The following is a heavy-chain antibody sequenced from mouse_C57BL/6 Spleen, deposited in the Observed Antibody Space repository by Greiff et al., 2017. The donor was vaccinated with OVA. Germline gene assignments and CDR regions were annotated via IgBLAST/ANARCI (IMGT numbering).Heavy chain of an antibody. CDR3: ATYGSSYSYYFDY. CDR1: GFTFRDYG. D-gene: IGHD1-1*01. CDR2: ISSGSSTI. Sequence: EVHLVESGGGLVKPGGSLKLSCAASGFTFRDYGMHWVRQAPEKGLEWVAYISSGSSTIYYADTVKGRFTISRDNAKNTLFLQMTSLRSEDTAMDYCATYGSSYSYYFDYWGQGTTLTVSS. V-gene: IGHV5-17*01. J-gene: IGHJ2*01.